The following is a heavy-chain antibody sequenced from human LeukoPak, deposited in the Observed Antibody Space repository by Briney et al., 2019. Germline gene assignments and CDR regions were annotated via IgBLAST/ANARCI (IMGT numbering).Heavy chain of an antibody. D-gene: IGHD1-26*01. J-gene: IGHJ4*02. CDR3: ARPIYSGSYSGGY. CDR1: GFTFSSCS. Sequence: GGSLRLSCAASGFTFSSCSMNWVRQAPGKGLEWVSYISSSSSTIYYADSVKSRFTISRDNAKNSLYLQMNSLRAEDTAVYYCARPIYSGSYSGGYWGQGTLVTVSS. V-gene: IGHV3-48*01. CDR2: ISSSSSTI.